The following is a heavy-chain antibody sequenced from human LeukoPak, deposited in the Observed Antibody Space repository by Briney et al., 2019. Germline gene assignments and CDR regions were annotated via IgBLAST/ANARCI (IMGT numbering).Heavy chain of an antibody. D-gene: IGHD5-18*01. CDR3: ARDTMDTAMDDAFDI. CDR2: ISAYNGNT. J-gene: IGHJ3*02. V-gene: IGHV1-18*04. Sequence: GASVKVSCKASGYTFTSYGISGVRQAPGQGLEWMGWISAYNGNTNYAQKLQGRVTMTTDTSTSTAYMELRSLRSDDTAVYYCARDTMDTAMDDAFDIWGQGTMVTVSS. CDR1: GYTFTSYG.